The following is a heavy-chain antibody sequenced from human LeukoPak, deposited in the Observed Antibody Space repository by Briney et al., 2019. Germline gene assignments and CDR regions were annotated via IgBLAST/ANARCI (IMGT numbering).Heavy chain of an antibody. CDR1: GGSISSYY. CDR3: ASYSSFVGLPDY. V-gene: IGHV4-4*07. CDR2: IYTSGST. J-gene: IGHJ4*02. D-gene: IGHD6-6*01. Sequence: SETLSLTCTVSGGSISSYYWSWIRQPAGKGLEWIGRIYTSGSTNYNPSLKSRVTMSVDTSKNQFSLKLSSVTAADTAVYYCASYSSFVGLPDYWGQGTLVTVSS.